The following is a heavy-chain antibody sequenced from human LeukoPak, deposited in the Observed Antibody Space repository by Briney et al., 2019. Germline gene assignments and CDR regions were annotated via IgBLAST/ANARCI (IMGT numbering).Heavy chain of an antibody. J-gene: IGHJ5*02. Sequence: GGSLRLSSAASGFTFSSYWLSWVRPAPGKGLEWVASIKQDGSEKYYVDSVKGRFTISRDNAENSLYLQMNSLRVEDTAMHYCARVLRTRVGFQFDPWGQGTLVTVSS. CDR1: GFTFSSYW. V-gene: IGHV3-7*01. D-gene: IGHD1-14*01. CDR3: ARVLRTRVGFQFDP. CDR2: IKQDGSEK.